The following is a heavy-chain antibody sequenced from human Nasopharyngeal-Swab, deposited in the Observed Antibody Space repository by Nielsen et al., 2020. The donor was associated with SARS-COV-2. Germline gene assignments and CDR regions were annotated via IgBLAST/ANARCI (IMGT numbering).Heavy chain of an antibody. J-gene: IGHJ4*02. Sequence: GESLKISCQASGYKFSSYYIAWVRQVPGQGLEWVGITYSGGSDTRYSPSFQGQVTISADQSISTAYLHWSSLQASDTAIYYCASSPKGTTGYDYWGQGTLVTVSS. CDR3: ASSPKGTTGYDY. CDR2: TYSGGSDT. CDR1: GYKFSSYY. D-gene: IGHD4-11*01. V-gene: IGHV5-51*01.